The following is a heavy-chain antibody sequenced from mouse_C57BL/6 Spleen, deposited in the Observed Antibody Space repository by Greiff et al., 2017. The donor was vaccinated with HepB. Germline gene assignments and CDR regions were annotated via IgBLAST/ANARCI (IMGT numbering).Heavy chain of an antibody. J-gene: IGHJ2*01. D-gene: IGHD1-1*01. Sequence: VQLQQSGPELVKPGASVKISCKASGYSFTGYYMNWVKQSPEKSLEWIGEINPSTGGTTYNQKFKAKVTLTVDKSSSTAYMQLKSLTSEDSAVFYCARNDYGSSSLFDYWGQGTTLTVSS. CDR1: GYSFTGYY. CDR2: INPSTGGT. CDR3: ARNDYGSSSLFDY. V-gene: IGHV1-42*01.